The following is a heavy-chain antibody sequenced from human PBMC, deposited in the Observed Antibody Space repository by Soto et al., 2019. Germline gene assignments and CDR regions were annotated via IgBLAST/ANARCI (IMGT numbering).Heavy chain of an antibody. V-gene: IGHV3-30*18. CDR3: AKDMPLLGFLTYYYDSSCYYRLFDY. J-gene: IGHJ4*02. CDR2: ISYDGSNK. D-gene: IGHD3-22*01. Sequence: ESGGGVVQPGRSLGLSCAASGFIFSTYGMHWVRQAPGKGLEWVAVISYDGSNKYYADSVKGRFTISRDNSKNTLYLQMNSLRAEDTAVYYCAKDMPLLGFLTYYYDSSCYYRLFDYWGQGTLVTVSS. CDR1: GFIFSTYG.